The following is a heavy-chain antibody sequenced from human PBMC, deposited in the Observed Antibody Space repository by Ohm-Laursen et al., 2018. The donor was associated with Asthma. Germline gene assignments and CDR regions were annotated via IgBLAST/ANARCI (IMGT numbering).Heavy chain of an antibody. D-gene: IGHD3-22*01. CDR1: GYTFSSYG. Sequence: ASVKASCKSSGYTFSSYGISWVRQAPGQGLEWMGGIIPIFGTANFAQKFQGRVTITADESTSTAYMELSSLRSEDTAVYYCARDRRYYDEEYPFQSYYYGMDVWGQGTTVTVSS. CDR2: IIPIFGTA. V-gene: IGHV1-69*13. CDR3: ARDRRYYDEEYPFQSYYYGMDV. J-gene: IGHJ6*02.